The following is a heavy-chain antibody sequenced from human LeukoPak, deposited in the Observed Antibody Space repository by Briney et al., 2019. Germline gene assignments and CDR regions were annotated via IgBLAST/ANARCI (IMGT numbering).Heavy chain of an antibody. Sequence: GGSLRLSCAASGFTFSSYAMSWVRQAPGKGLEWVSAISGSGHRTYYADSVKGRFTISRDNSKNTLYLQMNSLRAEDTAVYYCAKVVSWELPGTYYFDYWGQGTLVTVSS. V-gene: IGHV3-23*01. CDR3: AKVVSWELPGTYYFDY. CDR2: ISGSGHRT. CDR1: GFTFSSYA. J-gene: IGHJ4*02. D-gene: IGHD1-1*01.